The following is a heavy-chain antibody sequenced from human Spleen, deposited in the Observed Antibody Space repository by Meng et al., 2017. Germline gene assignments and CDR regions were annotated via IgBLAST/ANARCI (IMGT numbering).Heavy chain of an antibody. CDR1: GGSFSDYY. D-gene: IGHD2-15*01. Sequence: SQTLSLTCVVSGGSFSDYYWSWIRQPPGKGLEWIGSIYYSGSTYYNPSLKSRVTISVDTSKNQFSLKLSSVTAADTAVYYCARDHADIVVVVAATAGAFDIWGQGTMVT. CDR2: IYYSGST. CDR3: ARDHADIVVVVAATAGAFDI. V-gene: IGHV4-34*01. J-gene: IGHJ3*02.